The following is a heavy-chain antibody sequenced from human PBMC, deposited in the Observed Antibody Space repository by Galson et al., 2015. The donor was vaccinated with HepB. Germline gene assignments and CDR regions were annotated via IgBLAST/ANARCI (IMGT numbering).Heavy chain of an antibody. CDR1: GDSISSSRYY. D-gene: IGHD4-11*01. Sequence: TLSLTCTVSGDSISSSRYYWSWIRQPAGKGLEWIGRIYRSGSTINYNPSLKGRVILSVDTSKNKFSLNVNSVTAADTAIYYCARELTTVDYWGQGTLVTVSS. CDR3: ARELTTVDY. CDR2: IYRSGST. V-gene: IGHV4-61*02. J-gene: IGHJ4*02.